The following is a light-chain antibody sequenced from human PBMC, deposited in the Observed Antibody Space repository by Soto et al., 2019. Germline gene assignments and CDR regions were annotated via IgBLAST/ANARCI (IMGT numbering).Light chain of an antibody. CDR1: QSLSSS. CDR3: QRRSSWPLLWA. Sequence: EIVLTQSPATLSLSPGERATLSCRASQSLSSSLAWYQQKPGQAPRLLIYDASNRATGIPARFSGSGSGTDFTLTISSPEPEDFAVYYCQRRSSWPLLWAFGGGTKVEIK. CDR2: DAS. V-gene: IGKV3-11*01. J-gene: IGKJ4*01.